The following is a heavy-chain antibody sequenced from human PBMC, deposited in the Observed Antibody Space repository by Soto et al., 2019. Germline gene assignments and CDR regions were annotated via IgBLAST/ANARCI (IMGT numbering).Heavy chain of an antibody. CDR2: ISGSGGST. CDR1: GFTFSSYA. Sequence: GGSLRLSCAASGFTFSSYAMSWVRQAPGKGLEWVSAISGSGGSTYYADSVKGRFTISRDNSKNTRYLQMNSLRAEDTAVYYCAKERYCSGGSCYSGQTPGIFFDYWGQGTLVTVSS. J-gene: IGHJ4*02. D-gene: IGHD2-15*01. CDR3: AKERYCSGGSCYSGQTPGIFFDY. V-gene: IGHV3-23*01.